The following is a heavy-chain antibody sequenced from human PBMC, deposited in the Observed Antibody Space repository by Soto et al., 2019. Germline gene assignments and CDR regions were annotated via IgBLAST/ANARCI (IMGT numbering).Heavy chain of an antibody. V-gene: IGHV3-21*01. CDR3: ARDSAYGDYLGFDY. D-gene: IGHD4-17*01. J-gene: IGHJ4*02. Sequence: GGSLRLSCAASGFTFSSYSMNWVRQAPGKGLEWVSSISSSSSYIYYADSVKGRFTISRDNAKNSLYLQMNSLRAEDTAVYYCARDSAYGDYLGFDYWGQGTLVTVSS. CDR1: GFTFSSYS. CDR2: ISSSSSYI.